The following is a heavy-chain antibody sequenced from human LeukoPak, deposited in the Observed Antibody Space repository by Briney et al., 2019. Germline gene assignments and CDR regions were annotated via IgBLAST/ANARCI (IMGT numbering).Heavy chain of an antibody. V-gene: IGHV1-2*04. CDR2: INPNSGGT. J-gene: IGHJ3*02. Sequence: ASVKVSCKASGYTFTGYYMHWVRQAPGQGLEWMGWINPNSGGTNYAQKFQGWVTMTRDTSISTAYMELSRLRSDDTAVYYCARSLPYCSSTSCLSFGDVFDIWGQGTMVTVSS. CDR3: ARSLPYCSSTSCLSFGDVFDI. D-gene: IGHD2-2*01. CDR1: GYTFTGYY.